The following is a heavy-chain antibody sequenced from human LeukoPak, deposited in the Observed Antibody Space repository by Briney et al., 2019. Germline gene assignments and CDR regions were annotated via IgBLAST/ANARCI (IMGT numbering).Heavy chain of an antibody. CDR3: AREVAYYDFWSGYYAFGY. Sequence: GASVKVSCKASGYTFTSYAMHWVRQAPGQRLEWMGWINAGNGNTKYSQKFQGRVTITRDTSASTAYMELGSLRSEDTAVYYCAREVAYYDFWSGYYAFGYWGQGTLVTVSS. CDR2: INAGNGNT. D-gene: IGHD3-3*01. J-gene: IGHJ4*02. CDR1: GYTFTSYA. V-gene: IGHV1-3*01.